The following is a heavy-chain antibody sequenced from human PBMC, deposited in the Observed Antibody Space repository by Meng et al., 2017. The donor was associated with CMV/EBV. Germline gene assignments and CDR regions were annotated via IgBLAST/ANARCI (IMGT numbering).Heavy chain of an antibody. J-gene: IGHJ4*02. CDR2: IKQDGSEK. CDR1: GFTFSSYW. V-gene: IGHV3-7*01. Sequence: AGSLSLSCAASGFTFSSYWMSWVRQAPGKGLEWVANIKQDGSEKYYVDSVKGRVTISRDNAKNSLYLQMNSLRAEDTAVYYCARVKEQLVRGGVDYWGQGTLVTVSS. D-gene: IGHD6-6*01. CDR3: ARVKEQLVRGGVDY.